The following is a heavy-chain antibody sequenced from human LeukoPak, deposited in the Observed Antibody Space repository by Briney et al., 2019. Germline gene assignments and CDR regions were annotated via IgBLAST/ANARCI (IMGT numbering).Heavy chain of an antibody. CDR3: ARDLGSGTYYRED. Sequence: PGGSLRLSCAASGFTFSSYAMSWVRQAPGKGLEWVSVIYSGGSTYYADSVRGRFTISRDNSKNTLSLQMNSLRAEDTAVYYCARDLGSGTYYREDWGQGTLVTVSS. CDR2: IYSGGST. CDR1: GFTFSSYA. V-gene: IGHV3-66*01. D-gene: IGHD3-10*01. J-gene: IGHJ4*02.